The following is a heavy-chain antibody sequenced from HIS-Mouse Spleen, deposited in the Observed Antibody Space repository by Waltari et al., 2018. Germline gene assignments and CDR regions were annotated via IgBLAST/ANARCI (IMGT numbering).Heavy chain of an antibody. CDR1: GGTFSSYA. V-gene: IGHV1-69*01. D-gene: IGHD6-13*01. Sequence: QVQLVQSGAEVKKPGSSVKVSCKASGGTFSSYAISWVRQAPGQGLGWMGGIIPSFGTANYAQKFQGRVTITADEATSTAYMELSSLRSEDTAVYYCAGAAATDGWFDPWGQGTLVTVSS. J-gene: IGHJ5*02. CDR2: IIPSFGTA. CDR3: AGAAATDGWFDP.